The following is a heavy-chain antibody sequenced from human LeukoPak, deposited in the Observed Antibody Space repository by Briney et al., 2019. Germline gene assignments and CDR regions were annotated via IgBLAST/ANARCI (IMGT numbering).Heavy chain of an antibody. D-gene: IGHD6-19*01. CDR1: GYTFTSYA. J-gene: IGHJ4*02. CDR2: INAGNGNT. V-gene: IGHV1-3*01. Sequence: ASVKVSCKASGYTFTSYAMHWVRQAPGQRLEWMGWINAGNGNTKYSQKFQGRVTITRATSASTAYMELSSLRSEDTAVYYCARDPYSSGWYGVYWGQGTLVTVSS. CDR3: ARDPYSSGWYGVY.